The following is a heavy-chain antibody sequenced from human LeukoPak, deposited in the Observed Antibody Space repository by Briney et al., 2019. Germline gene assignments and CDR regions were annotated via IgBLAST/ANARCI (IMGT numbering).Heavy chain of an antibody. V-gene: IGHV2-5*02. CDR3: GHRPRDTAMASFDY. J-gene: IGHJ4*02. CDR1: GFSLSTSGVG. D-gene: IGHD5-18*01. CDR2: IYWDDDK. Sequence: SGPTLVKPTQTLTLTCTFSGFSLSTSGVGVGWIRQPPGKALEWLALIYWDDDKRYSPSLKSRLTITKDTSKNQVVLTMTNMDPVDTATYYCGHRPRDTAMASFDYWGQGTLVTVSS.